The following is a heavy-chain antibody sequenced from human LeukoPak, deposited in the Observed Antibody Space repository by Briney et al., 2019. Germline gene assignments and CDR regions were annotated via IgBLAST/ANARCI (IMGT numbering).Heavy chain of an antibody. J-gene: IGHJ6*02. CDR3: ARSPATVTTSLDYYYYGMDV. CDR2: MNPNSGNT. CDR1: GYTFTSYD. V-gene: IGHV1-8*01. D-gene: IGHD4-17*01. Sequence: ASVKVSCKASGYTFTSYDINCVRQATGQGREWMGWMNPNSGNTGYAQKFQGRVTMTRNTSISTAYMELSSLRSEDTAVYYCARSPATVTTSLDYYYYGMDVWGQGTTVTVSS.